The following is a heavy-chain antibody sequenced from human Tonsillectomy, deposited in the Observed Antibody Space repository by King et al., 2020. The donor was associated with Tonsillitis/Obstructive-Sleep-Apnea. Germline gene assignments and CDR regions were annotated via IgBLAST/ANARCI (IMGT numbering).Heavy chain of an antibody. CDR3: AKDREWELPNGYFDY. CDR2: ISYDGSNK. V-gene: IGHV3-30*18. CDR1: GFTFSSYG. Sequence: VQLVESGGGVVQPGRSLRLSCAASGFTFSSYGMHWVRQAPGKGLEWVAVISYDGSNKYYADSVKGRFTISRDNSKNTLYLQMNSLRAEDTAVYYCAKDREWELPNGYFDYWGQGTLVTVSS. D-gene: IGHD1-26*01. J-gene: IGHJ4*02.